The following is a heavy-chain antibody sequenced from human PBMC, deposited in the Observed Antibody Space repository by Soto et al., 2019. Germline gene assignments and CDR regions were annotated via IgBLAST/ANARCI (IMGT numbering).Heavy chain of an antibody. D-gene: IGHD6-19*01. V-gene: IGHV4-39*01. CDR2: IYYSGST. CDR1: GGSISSRSYY. CDR3: ASQYSSGWYGDDYYYMDV. Sequence: QLQLQESGQGLVKPSETLSLTCTVSGGSISSRSYYWGWIRQPPGTGLVWIGSIYYSGSTYYNPSLKSRDTISLDTSKHQFSLKLSSVTAADTAVYYCASQYSSGWYGDDYYYMDVWGKGTTVTVSS. J-gene: IGHJ6*03.